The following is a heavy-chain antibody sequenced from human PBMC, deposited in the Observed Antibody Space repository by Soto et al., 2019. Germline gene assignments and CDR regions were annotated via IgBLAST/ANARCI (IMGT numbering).Heavy chain of an antibody. J-gene: IGHJ4*02. CDR2: IYYTGST. Sequence: SETLSLACTVSGGSIYTGGVYFSCGRQLPWKGLEWLGYIYYTGSTQYTPSLKSRLSISTDTSDNQFSLRLNSVTAADTAVYYCATSLVTSRARVDYWGQGTPVTVSS. V-gene: IGHV4-31*03. CDR1: GGSIYTGGVY. D-gene: IGHD1-26*01. CDR3: ATSLVTSRARVDY.